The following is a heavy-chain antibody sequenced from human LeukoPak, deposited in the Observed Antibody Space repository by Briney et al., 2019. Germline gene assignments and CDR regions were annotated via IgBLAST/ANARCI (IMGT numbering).Heavy chain of an antibody. V-gene: IGHV4-30-4*08. CDR1: GGSISSGDYY. CDR2: IYYSGST. Sequence: SETLSLNCTVSGGSISSGDYYWSWIRQPPGKGLEWIGYIYYSGSTYYNPSLKSRVTISVDTSKNQFSLKLSSVTAADTAVYYCARAENFWSGSIDYWGQGTLVTVSS. J-gene: IGHJ4*02. CDR3: ARAENFWSGSIDY. D-gene: IGHD3-3*01.